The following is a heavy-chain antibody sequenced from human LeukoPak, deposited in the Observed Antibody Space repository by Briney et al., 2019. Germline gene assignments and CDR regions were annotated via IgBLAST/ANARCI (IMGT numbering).Heavy chain of an antibody. CDR2: ISGSGGST. V-gene: IGHV3-23*01. J-gene: IGHJ5*02. Sequence: GGSLRLSCAASGFTFSSYAMSWVRQAPGKGLEWVSGISGSGGSTYYADSVKGRFTISRDTSKNPLYLQMNTLRAEDTAVYYCAKEGGSSTWYDGWFDPWGQGTLVTVSS. D-gene: IGHD6-13*01. CDR1: GFTFSSYA. CDR3: AKEGGSSTWYDGWFDP.